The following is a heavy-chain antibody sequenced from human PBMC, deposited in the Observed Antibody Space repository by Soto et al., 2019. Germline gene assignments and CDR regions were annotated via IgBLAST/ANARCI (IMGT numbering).Heavy chain of an antibody. D-gene: IGHD5-12*01. Sequence: GGSLRLSCAASGFTFSSYWMHWVRQAPGKGLVWVSRINSDGSSTSYADSVKGRFTISRDNAKNTLYLQMNSLRAEDTAVYYCAREDSGWHPLRTKWDYYGMDVWGQGTTVTVSS. J-gene: IGHJ6*02. CDR1: GFTFSSYW. CDR3: AREDSGWHPLRTKWDYYGMDV. V-gene: IGHV3-74*01. CDR2: INSDGSST.